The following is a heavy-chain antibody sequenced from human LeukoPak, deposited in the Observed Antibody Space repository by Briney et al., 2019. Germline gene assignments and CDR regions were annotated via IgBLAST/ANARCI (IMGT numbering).Heavy chain of an antibody. CDR2: ISSSSSYI. CDR3: ARDLGGIYYIAY. Sequence: GGSLRLSCAASGFTFSSYSMNWVRQAPGKGLEWVSSISSSSSYIYYADSVKGRFTISRDNAKNSLYLQMNSLRAEDTAVYYCARDLGGIYYIAYWGQGTLVTVSS. V-gene: IGHV3-21*01. CDR1: GFTFSSYS. D-gene: IGHD2-15*01. J-gene: IGHJ4*02.